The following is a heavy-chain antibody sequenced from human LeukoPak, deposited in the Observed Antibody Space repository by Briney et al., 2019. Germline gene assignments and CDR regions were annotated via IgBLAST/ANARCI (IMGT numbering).Heavy chain of an antibody. Sequence: GESLQISCQGSGYNFINYWIGWVRQMPGKGLAWMGTVHPGDSQVVYSPSFQGQVTISADKSVNTAYLQWDSLKASDTAMYYCARLPTGFPNWFGPWGQGTQVIVSS. CDR1: GYNFINYW. D-gene: IGHD1-14*01. CDR3: ARLPTGFPNWFGP. CDR2: VHPGDSQV. V-gene: IGHV5-51*01. J-gene: IGHJ5*02.